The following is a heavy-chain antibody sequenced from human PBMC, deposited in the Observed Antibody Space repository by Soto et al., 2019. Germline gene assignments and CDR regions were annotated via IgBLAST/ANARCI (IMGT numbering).Heavy chain of an antibody. CDR2: ISWDGGST. CDR3: AKDKVEGYSSGWYLDY. CDR1: GFTFDDYT. Sequence: GGSLRLSCAASGFTFDDYTMHWVRQAPGKGLEWVSLISWDGGSTYYADSVKGRFTISRDNSKNSLYLQMNSLRTEDTALYYCAKDKVEGYSSGWYLDYWGQGTLVTVSS. J-gene: IGHJ4*02. D-gene: IGHD6-19*01. V-gene: IGHV3-43*01.